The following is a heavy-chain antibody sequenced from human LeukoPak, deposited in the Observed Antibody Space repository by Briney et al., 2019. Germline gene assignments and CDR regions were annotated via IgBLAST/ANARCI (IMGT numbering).Heavy chain of an antibody. D-gene: IGHD2-2*01. Sequence: ASVKVSCKASGYTFTSYYMHWVRQAPGQGLEWMGIINPSGGSTSYAQKFQGRVTMTRDTSTSTAYMELRSLRSDDTAVYYCARTPPDIVVVPAASYFDYWGQGTLVTVSS. CDR3: ARTPPDIVVVPAASYFDY. J-gene: IGHJ4*02. V-gene: IGHV1-46*01. CDR2: INPSGGST. CDR1: GYTFTSYY.